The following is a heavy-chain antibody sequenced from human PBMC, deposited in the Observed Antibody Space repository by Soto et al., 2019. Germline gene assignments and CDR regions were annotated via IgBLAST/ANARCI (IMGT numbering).Heavy chain of an antibody. CDR2: IIPIFGTP. Sequence: QVQLVQSGAEVKKPGSSVKVSCKASGGTFSSYAISWVRQAPGQGVEWMGGIIPIFGTPNYAQKFQGRVTITADKRTSTAYMELSSLRSEDTAVYYCARGGLVGATTADYYYHGMDVWGQGTTVPVSS. CDR3: ARGGLVGATTADYYYHGMDV. V-gene: IGHV1-69*06. D-gene: IGHD1-26*01. CDR1: GGTFSSYA. J-gene: IGHJ6*02.